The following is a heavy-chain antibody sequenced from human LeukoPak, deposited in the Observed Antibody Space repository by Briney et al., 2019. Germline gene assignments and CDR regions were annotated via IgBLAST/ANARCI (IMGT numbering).Heavy chain of an antibody. CDR3: ARGSSAGDY. V-gene: IGHV3-48*04. D-gene: IGHD3-10*01. J-gene: IGHJ4*02. CDR2: ISSSSTTI. CDR1: GFTFSSYT. Sequence: GGSLRLSCAASGFTFSSYTMNWVHQAPGKGLEWVSYISSSSTTIYYADSVKGRFTISRDNAKNSLYLQMDSLRAEDTAVYYCARGSSAGDYWGQGTLVTVSS.